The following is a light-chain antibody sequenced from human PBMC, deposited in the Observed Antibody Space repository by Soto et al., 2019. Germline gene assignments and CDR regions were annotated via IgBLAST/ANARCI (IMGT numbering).Light chain of an antibody. V-gene: IGKV3-15*01. CDR3: QQYTNWPLYT. CDR1: QTVSSN. J-gene: IGKJ2*01. CDR2: GAY. Sequence: EIVMTQSPATLSVSPGERATLSCRASQTVSSNLAWYKQKPGQAPRLLIYGAYTRATDIPARFSGSRSGTEFTLTISSLQSEDFAVYYCQQYTNWPLYTFGQGTKLEI.